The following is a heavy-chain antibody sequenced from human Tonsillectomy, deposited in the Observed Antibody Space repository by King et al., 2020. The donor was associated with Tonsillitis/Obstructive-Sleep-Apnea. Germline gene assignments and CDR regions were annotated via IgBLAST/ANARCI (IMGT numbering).Heavy chain of an antibody. J-gene: IGHJ6*03. CDR2: ISISDSSI. CDR3: TRDENTGIVEVPSAVYYYYYMDV. V-gene: IGHV3-48*02. Sequence: VQLVESGGGLVQPGGSLRLSCAASGFTFSAYNMNWVRQAPGKGLEWIAYISISDSSIYYGDSVKGRITISRDNAKNSLYLQMNSLRDDDSAVYYCTRDENTGIVEVPSAVYYYYYMDVWGKGTTVTVSS. D-gene: IGHD2-2*01. CDR1: GFTFSAYN.